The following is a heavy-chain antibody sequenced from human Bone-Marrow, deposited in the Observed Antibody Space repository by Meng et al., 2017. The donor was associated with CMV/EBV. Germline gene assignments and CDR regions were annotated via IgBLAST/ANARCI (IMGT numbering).Heavy chain of an antibody. D-gene: IGHD3-16*01. J-gene: IGHJ3*02. V-gene: IGHV4-59*12. CDR1: GGSISSYY. CDR3: ARDPLGYGVDVFEI. CDR2: IYYSGST. Sequence: SETLSLTCTVSGGSISSYYWTWIRQPPGKGLEWIGNIYYSGSTNYNSSLKSRVTISVDTSKNQFSLKLSSVTAADTAVYYCARDPLGYGVDVFEIWGQGTMVTVSS.